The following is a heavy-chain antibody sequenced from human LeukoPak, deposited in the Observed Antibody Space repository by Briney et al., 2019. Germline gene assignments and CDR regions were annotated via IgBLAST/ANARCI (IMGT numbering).Heavy chain of an antibody. Sequence: GGSLRLSCAASGFTFSSHAMSWVRRAPGKGLEWVSGLIENGATTYYADSVKGRFTISRDNPGNTMYLQMNSLRVEDTAVYYCVKDYQVGNSPAFGDYWGQGTLVTISS. CDR2: LIENGATT. CDR1: GFTFSSHA. D-gene: IGHD1-26*01. V-gene: IGHV3-23*01. J-gene: IGHJ4*02. CDR3: VKDYQVGNSPAFGDY.